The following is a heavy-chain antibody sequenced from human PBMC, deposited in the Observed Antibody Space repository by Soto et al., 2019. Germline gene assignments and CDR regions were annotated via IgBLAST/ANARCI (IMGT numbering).Heavy chain of an antibody. Sequence: QVQLVESGGDVVRPGRSLRLSCAASGFKFSDYGMHWVRQAPGKGLEWVAVIWYDGSNKYYADFVKGRFIISRDNSKNTVYLQMSSLRAEDTAVYYCVRGFGELPRYWGQGTLVTFSS. CDR1: GFKFSDYG. V-gene: IGHV3-33*01. CDR2: IWYDGSNK. J-gene: IGHJ4*02. D-gene: IGHD3-10*01. CDR3: VRGFGELPRY.